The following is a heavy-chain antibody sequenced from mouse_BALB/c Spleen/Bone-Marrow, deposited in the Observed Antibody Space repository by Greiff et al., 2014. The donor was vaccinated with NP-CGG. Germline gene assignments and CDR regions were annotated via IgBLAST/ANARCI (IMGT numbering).Heavy chain of an antibody. Sequence: EVKLQESGPELMKPGASVKISCKASGYSFTSYYMHWVKQSHGKSLEWIGYIDPFNGGTSYNQKFKGKATLTVDKSSSTAYMHLSSLTSEDSAVYYCARWAFYRYDEDCAMDYWGQGTSVTVSS. CDR1: GYSFTSYY. V-gene: IGHV1S135*01. CDR2: IDPFNGGT. D-gene: IGHD2-14*01. J-gene: IGHJ4*01. CDR3: ARWAFYRYDEDCAMDY.